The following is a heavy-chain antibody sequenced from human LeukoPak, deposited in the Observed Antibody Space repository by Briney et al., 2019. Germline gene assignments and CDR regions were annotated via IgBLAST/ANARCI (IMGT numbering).Heavy chain of an antibody. J-gene: IGHJ3*02. D-gene: IGHD4-17*01. Sequence: ASVKVSCKASGYTFTGYDMHWVRQAPGQGLEWMGWINPNSGGTNYAQQFQGRVTMTRDTSISTAYMELRRLRSDDTAMYYCASVDTTTVTTYGAFDIWGQGTMVTLSS. CDR1: GYTFTGYD. V-gene: IGHV1-2*02. CDR2: INPNSGGT. CDR3: ASVDTTTVTTYGAFDI.